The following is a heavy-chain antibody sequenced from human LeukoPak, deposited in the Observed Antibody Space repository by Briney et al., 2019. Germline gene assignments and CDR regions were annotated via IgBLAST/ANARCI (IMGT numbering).Heavy chain of an antibody. CDR1: GYTFTGYY. CDR2: INPNSGGT. J-gene: IGHJ4*02. Sequence: ASVKVSCKASGYTFTGYYMHWVRQAPGQGLEWMGWINPNSGGTNYAQKFQGRVTISVDTSKNQFSLKLSSVTAADTAVYYCARESPKGAFTMVRGVIIRAGYYFDYWGQGTLVTVSS. CDR3: ARESPKGAFTMVRGVIIRAGYYFDY. D-gene: IGHD3-10*01. V-gene: IGHV1-2*02.